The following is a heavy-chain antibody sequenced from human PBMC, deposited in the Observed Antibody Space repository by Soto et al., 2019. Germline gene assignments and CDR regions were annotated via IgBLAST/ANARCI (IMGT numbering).Heavy chain of an antibody. CDR3: ARVGSGYDVGCDY. CDR2: STLAMVT. V-gene: IGHV1-3*01. CDR1: DTPSLAML. J-gene: IGHJ4*02. D-gene: IGHD5-12*01. Sequence: ASVRSPARLLDTPSLAMLCIGCARPPDKGLSGWDGSTLAMVTQYSQKFQGRVTITRDTSASTAYMELSSLRSEDTAVYYCARVGSGYDVGCDYWGQGTLVTVSS.